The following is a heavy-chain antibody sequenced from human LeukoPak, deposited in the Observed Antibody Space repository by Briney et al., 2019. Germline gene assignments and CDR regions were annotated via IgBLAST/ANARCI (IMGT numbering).Heavy chain of an antibody. V-gene: IGHV3-21*04. Sequence: GGSLRLSCAASGFTFSSYSMNWVRQAPGKGLEWVSSISSSSSYIYYADSVKGRFTISRDNAKNSLYLQMNSLRADDTAVYYCAKYYAARSRSFDFWGQGTLVTVSS. CDR3: AKYYAARSRSFDF. J-gene: IGHJ4*02. D-gene: IGHD3-10*01. CDR1: GFTFSSYS. CDR2: ISSSSSYI.